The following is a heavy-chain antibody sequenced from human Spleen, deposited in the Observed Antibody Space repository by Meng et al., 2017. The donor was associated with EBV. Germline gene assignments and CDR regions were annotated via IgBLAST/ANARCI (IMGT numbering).Heavy chain of an antibody. D-gene: IGHD3-22*01. J-gene: IGHJ4*01. V-gene: IGHV4-34*01. CDR2: IKQSGNT. CDR3: ARGLGAPNFYYDSSALNH. CDR1: DGSFSHYY. Sequence: VQLQQWGAGLLKPSETLSLTCAIYDGSFSHYYWNWVRQPPGKGLEWIGEIKQSGNTNYNPSLRSRATISLDTSKNQFSLKVTSMTAADTAVYYCARGLGAPNFYYDSSALNHWGPGSMVTVSA.